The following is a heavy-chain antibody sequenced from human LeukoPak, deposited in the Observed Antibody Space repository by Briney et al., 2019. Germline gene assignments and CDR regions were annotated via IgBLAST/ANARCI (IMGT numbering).Heavy chain of an antibody. D-gene: IGHD4-17*01. Sequence: PSETLSLTCAVYGGSFSGYYWSWTRQPPGKGLEWIGEINHSGSTNYNPSLKSRVTISVDTSKNQFSLKLSSVTAADTAVYYCASLTVTTRYYYYYGMDVWGQGTTVTVSS. CDR1: GGSFSGYY. V-gene: IGHV4-34*01. CDR3: ASLTVTTRYYYYYGMDV. CDR2: INHSGST. J-gene: IGHJ6*02.